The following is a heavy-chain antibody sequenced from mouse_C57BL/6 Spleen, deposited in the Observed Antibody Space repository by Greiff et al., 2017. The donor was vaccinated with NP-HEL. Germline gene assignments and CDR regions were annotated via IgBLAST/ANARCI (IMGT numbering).Heavy chain of an antibody. J-gene: IGHJ4*01. CDR1: GYTFTSYW. Sequence: VQLQQPGAELVKPGASVKMSCKASGYTFTSYWITWVKQRPGQGLEWIGDIYPGSGSTNYNEKFKSKATLTVDTSSSTAYMQLSSLTSEDSAVYYCARPYSNYEAMDYWGQGTSVTVSS. V-gene: IGHV1-55*01. CDR3: ARPYSNYEAMDY. CDR2: IYPGSGST. D-gene: IGHD2-5*01.